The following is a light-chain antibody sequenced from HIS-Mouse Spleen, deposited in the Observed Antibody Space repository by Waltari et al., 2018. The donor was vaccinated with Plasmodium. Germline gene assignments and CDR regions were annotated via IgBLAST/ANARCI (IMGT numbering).Light chain of an antibody. V-gene: IGLV3-10*01. J-gene: IGLJ3*02. Sequence: SYELTQPPSVSVSPGQTARLTCSGDALPKKYAYWYQQKSGQAPVLVIYDDSKRPSGIPERFSGASSGTRATLTISGAQVEDEADYYCYSTDSSGNHRVFGGGTKLTVL. CDR1: ALPKKY. CDR2: DDS. CDR3: YSTDSSGNHRV.